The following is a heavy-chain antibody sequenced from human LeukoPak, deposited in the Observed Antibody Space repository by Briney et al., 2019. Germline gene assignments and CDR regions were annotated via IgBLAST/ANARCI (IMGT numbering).Heavy chain of an antibody. Sequence: GESLKISCKGSGYSFSSYWMSWVRQTPGKGLEWMGTIYPSDCDTRYSPSFQGQVTISADNSVNTAYLQWSSLKAADTAVYYCARQVRAPRVFDYWGQGTLVSVSS. CDR1: GYSFSSYW. CDR3: ARQVRAPRVFDY. V-gene: IGHV5-51*01. CDR2: IYPSDCDT. J-gene: IGHJ4*02. D-gene: IGHD1-26*01.